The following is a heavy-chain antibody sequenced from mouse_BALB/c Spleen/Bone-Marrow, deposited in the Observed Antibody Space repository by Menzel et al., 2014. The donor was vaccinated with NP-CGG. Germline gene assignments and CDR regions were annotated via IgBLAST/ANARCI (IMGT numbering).Heavy chain of an antibody. J-gene: IGHJ1*01. Sequence: VQLQQPGPELVKPGASVKMSCKASGYTFTSYVMHWVKQKPGQGLEWIGNINPYNDGTKYNEKFKGKATLTSDKSSSTAFMELSSLTSKDSAVYYCARSLYGYDWYFDVWGAGTTVTVSS. CDR3: ARSLYGYDWYFDV. D-gene: IGHD2-2*01. CDR1: GYTFTSYV. CDR2: INPYNDGT. V-gene: IGHV1-14*01.